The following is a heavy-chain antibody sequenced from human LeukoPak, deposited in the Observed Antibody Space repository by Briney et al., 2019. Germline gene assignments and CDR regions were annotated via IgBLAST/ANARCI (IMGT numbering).Heavy chain of an antibody. CDR3: ARVAVAGGYYFDY. J-gene: IGHJ4*02. Sequence: PSETLSLTCTVSGGSISSSSYYWGWIRQPPGKGLEWIGSIYYSGSTYYNPSLKSRVTISVDTSKNQFSLKLSSVTAADTAVYYCARVAVAGGYYFDYWGQGTLVTVSS. V-gene: IGHV4-39*01. CDR2: IYYSGST. D-gene: IGHD6-19*01. CDR1: GGSISSSSYY.